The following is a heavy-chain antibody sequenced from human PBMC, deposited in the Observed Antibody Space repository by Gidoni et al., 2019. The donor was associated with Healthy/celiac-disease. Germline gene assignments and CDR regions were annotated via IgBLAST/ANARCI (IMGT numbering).Heavy chain of an antibody. Sequence: EVQLLESGGGLVQPGGSLRLSCAASGFTFSSYAMSWVRQAPGKGLEWVSAISGSGGSTYYADSVKGRFTISRDNSKNTLYLQRNSLRAEDTAVYYCAKDRVVVPAATIVDAFDIWGQGTMVTVSS. CDR3: AKDRVVVPAATIVDAFDI. CDR2: ISGSGGST. V-gene: IGHV3-23*01. CDR1: GFTFSSYA. J-gene: IGHJ3*02. D-gene: IGHD2-2*01.